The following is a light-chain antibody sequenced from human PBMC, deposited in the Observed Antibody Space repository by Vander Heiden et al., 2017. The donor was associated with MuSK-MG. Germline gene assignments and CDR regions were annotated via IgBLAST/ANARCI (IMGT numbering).Light chain of an antibody. CDR1: QSISSY. CDR2: AAS. V-gene: IGKV1-39*01. CDR3: QQSDSTPYT. J-gene: IGKJ2*01. Sequence: DIQMTQSPSSLSASVGDRVTITCRASQSISSYLNWYQQKPGKAPKLLTYAASSLQSGVPSRFSGSGSGTDFTLTISSLQPEDFATYYCQQSDSTPYTFGQGTKLEIK.